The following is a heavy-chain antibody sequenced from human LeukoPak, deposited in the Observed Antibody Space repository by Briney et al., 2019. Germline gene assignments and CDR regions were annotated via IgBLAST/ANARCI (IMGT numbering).Heavy chain of an antibody. D-gene: IGHD2-15*01. CDR3: AIDPCSGGSCYFDY. V-gene: IGHV3-30*04. CDR1: GFTFSSYA. CDR2: ISYDGSNK. J-gene: IGHJ4*02. Sequence: GGSLRLSCAASGFTFSSYAMHWVRLAPGKGLEWVAVISYDGSNKYYADSVKGRFTISRDNSKNTLYLQMNSLRAEDTAVYYCAIDPCSGGSCYFDYWGQGTLVTVSS.